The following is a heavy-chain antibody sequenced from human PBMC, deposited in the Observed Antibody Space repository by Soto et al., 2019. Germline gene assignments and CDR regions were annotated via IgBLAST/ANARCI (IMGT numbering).Heavy chain of an antibody. V-gene: IGHV1-69*02. CDR3: GTSRIAAAGTKFGMDV. J-gene: IGHJ6*02. Sequence: QVQLVQSGAEVKKPGSSVKVSCKASGGTFSSYTISWVRQAPGQGLEWMGRIIPILGIANYAQKFQGRVTITADKSTSTAYMELSSLRSDDTAVYYCGTSRIAAAGTKFGMDVWGQGTTVTVSS. CDR2: IIPILGIA. CDR1: GGTFSSYT. D-gene: IGHD6-13*01.